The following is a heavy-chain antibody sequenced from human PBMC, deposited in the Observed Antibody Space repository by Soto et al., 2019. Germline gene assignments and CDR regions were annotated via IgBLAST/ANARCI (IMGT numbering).Heavy chain of an antibody. CDR3: ATHNYYTFEY. J-gene: IGHJ4*02. CDR1: GYSFTNYW. D-gene: IGHD3-22*01. Sequence: GESLKISCKGFGYSFTNYWIGWVRQMPGKGLEWMGIIYPGDSDTRYSSSFQDQVTISVDKSISTAYLQMDSLRAEDTALYYCATHNYYTFEYWGQGALVTVSS. CDR2: IYPGDSDT. V-gene: IGHV5-51*01.